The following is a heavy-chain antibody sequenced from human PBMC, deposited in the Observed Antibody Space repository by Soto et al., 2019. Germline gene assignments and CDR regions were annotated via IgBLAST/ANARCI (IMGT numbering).Heavy chain of an antibody. D-gene: IGHD6-19*01. V-gene: IGHV4-61*08. CDR2: IYYSGST. CDR1: GGSISSGGYY. J-gene: IGHJ5*02. CDR3: ARAQQWLVGDWFDP. Sequence: PSETLSLTCTVSGGSISSGGYYWSWIRQHPGKGLEWIGYIYYSGSTNYNPSLKSRVTVSVDTSKNQFSLKLSSVTAADTAVYYCARAQQWLVGDWFDPWGQGTLVTVSS.